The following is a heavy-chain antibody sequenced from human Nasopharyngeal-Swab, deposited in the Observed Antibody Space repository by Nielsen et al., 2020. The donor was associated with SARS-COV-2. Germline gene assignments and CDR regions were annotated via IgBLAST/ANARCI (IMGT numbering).Heavy chain of an antibody. CDR1: GFTFSSYS. D-gene: IGHD1-26*01. CDR2: ISSSSSTI. V-gene: IGHV3-48*04. CDR3: ATYSGSYSGVDYYYGMDV. J-gene: IGHJ6*02. Sequence: GESLKISCAASGFTFSSYSMNWVRQAPGKGLEWVSYISSSSSTIYYADSVKGRFTISRDNAKNSLYLQMNSLRSEDTAVYYCATYSGSYSGVDYYYGMDVWGQGTTVTVSS.